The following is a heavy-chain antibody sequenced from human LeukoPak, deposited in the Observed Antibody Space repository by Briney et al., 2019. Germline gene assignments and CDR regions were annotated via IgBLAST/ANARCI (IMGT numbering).Heavy chain of an antibody. J-gene: IGHJ4*02. V-gene: IGHV3-21*04. Sequence: GGSLRLSCAASGFTFSSYSMNWVRQAPGKGLEWVSSISSSSSYIYYADSVKGRFTISRDNAKNSLYLQMNSLRAGDTAVYYCARVGKSGSYPFDYWGQGSLVTVSS. CDR2: ISSSSSYI. CDR3: ARVGKSGSYPFDY. D-gene: IGHD1-26*01. CDR1: GFTFSSYS.